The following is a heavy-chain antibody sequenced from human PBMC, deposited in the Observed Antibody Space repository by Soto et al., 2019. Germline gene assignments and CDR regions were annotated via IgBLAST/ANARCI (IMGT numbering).Heavy chain of an antibody. D-gene: IGHD3-16*01. CDR1: GFTFRSYV. J-gene: IGHJ1*01. CDR2: TSYDGSNK. CDR3: ARWGTTGGLDG. Sequence: QVQLVESGGGVVQPGTSLRLSCVGSGFTFRSYVIHWVRQAPGKGLEWVALTSYDGSNKDYGDSVKGRFTISRDNSRNPVDLQMDRLRRGDTAFYFVARWGTTGGLDGWGQGNLVSVSS. V-gene: IGHV3-30*03.